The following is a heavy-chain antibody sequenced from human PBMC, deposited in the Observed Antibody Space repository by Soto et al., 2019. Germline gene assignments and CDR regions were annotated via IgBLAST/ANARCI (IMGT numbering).Heavy chain of an antibody. D-gene: IGHD5-18*01. CDR3: ARGWDTAMALFY. CDR2: IIPILGIA. J-gene: IGHJ4*02. CDR1: VGTFSSYT. Sequence: QVQLVQSGAEVKKPGSSVKVSCKASVGTFSSYTISWVRQAPGQGLEWMGRIIPILGIANYAQKFQGIVTITADKSTSTAYMELSSLRSEDTAVYYCARGWDTAMALFYWGQGTLVTVSS. V-gene: IGHV1-69*02.